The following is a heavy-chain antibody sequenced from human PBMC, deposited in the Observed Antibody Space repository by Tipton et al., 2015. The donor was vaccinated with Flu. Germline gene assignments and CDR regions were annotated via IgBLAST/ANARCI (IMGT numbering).Heavy chain of an antibody. J-gene: IGHJ3*02. CDR3: ARCPGVRGDHDAFDI. CDR2: FYYRGTT. D-gene: IGHD3-10*01. Sequence: TLSLTCSVSGVDITSGGYYWSWLRQHPGKGLEWIGYFYYRGTTYYNPSLKSRVTTSVDTSKNQFSLKLTSVTAADTAVYYCARCPGVRGDHDAFDIWGQGTMVTVSS. V-gene: IGHV4-31*03. CDR1: GVDITSGGYY.